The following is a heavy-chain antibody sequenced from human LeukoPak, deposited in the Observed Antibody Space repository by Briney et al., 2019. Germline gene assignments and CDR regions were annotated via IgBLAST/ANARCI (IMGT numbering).Heavy chain of an antibody. CDR1: GYTFTGYY. CDR2: INPNSGGT. V-gene: IGHV1-2*04. Sequence: ASVKVSCKASGYTFTGYYMHWVRQAPGQGLEWMGWINPNSGGTNYAQKFQGWVTMTRDTSISTAYMELSRLRSEDTAVYYCARAVVPAAIPYSSSPSHMDVWGKGTTVTVSS. D-gene: IGHD2-2*01. CDR3: ARAVVPAAIPYSSSPSHMDV. J-gene: IGHJ6*03.